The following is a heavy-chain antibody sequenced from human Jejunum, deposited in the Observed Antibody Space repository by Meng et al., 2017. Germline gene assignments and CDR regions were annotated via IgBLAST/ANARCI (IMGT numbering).Heavy chain of an antibody. J-gene: IGHJ3*02. D-gene: IGHD1-26*01. V-gene: IGHV3-23*01. CDR2: ISGSGDKT. Sequence: WVSGISGSGDKTYYADSVKGRFTISRDNSKNTLYLQMSSLRVGDTAVYCCPKGVSGRLGNDASEIWGRGTMVTVSS. CDR3: PKGVSGRLGNDASEI.